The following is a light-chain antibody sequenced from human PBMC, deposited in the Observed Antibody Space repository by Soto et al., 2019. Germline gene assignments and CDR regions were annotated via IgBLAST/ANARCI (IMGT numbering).Light chain of an antibody. Sequence: EIVLTQSPGTLSLSPGERATLSCRASQSVSSSYLAWYQQKPGQAPRLLIYGASTRATGIPARFSGSGSGTDFTLTISSLEPEDSVVYYCQQRHMWPITFGQGTRLEIK. CDR1: QSVSSSY. CDR3: QQRHMWPIT. V-gene: IGKV3D-20*02. J-gene: IGKJ5*01. CDR2: GAS.